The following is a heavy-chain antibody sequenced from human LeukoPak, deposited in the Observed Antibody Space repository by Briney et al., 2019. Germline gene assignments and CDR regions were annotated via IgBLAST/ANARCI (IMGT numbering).Heavy chain of an antibody. D-gene: IGHD5-18*01. CDR2: ISYDGSNK. V-gene: IGHV3-30-3*01. Sequence: GGSLRLSCAASGFTFSSYWMSWVRQAPGKGLEWVAVISYDGSNKYYADSVKGRFTISRDNSKNTLYLQMNSLRAEDTAVYYCARDRVDTAMVWSDYWGQGTLVTVSS. J-gene: IGHJ4*02. CDR1: GFTFSSYW. CDR3: ARDRVDTAMVWSDY.